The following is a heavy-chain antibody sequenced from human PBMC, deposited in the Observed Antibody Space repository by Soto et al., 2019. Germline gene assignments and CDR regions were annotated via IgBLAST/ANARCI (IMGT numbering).Heavy chain of an antibody. CDR1: GFSFSNYA. CDR3: AKSSGSYLTIIAAFDI. J-gene: IGHJ3*02. Sequence: HVQLVESGGGVVQPGRSLRLSCAASGFSFSNYAMHWVRQAPGKGLEWVAVISYDGSNKYYADSVKGRFTISRDNSTTSMYLQMNSLRAEDTAVYYCAKSSGSYLTIIAAFDIWGQGTMVTVSS. D-gene: IGHD1-26*01. V-gene: IGHV3-30*18. CDR2: ISYDGSNK.